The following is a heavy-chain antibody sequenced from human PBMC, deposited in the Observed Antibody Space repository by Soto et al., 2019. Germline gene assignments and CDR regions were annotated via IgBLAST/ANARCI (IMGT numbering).Heavy chain of an antibody. CDR3: ARTNTVNAFDI. CDR2: IKQDGSEK. CDR1: GFTFSSYW. V-gene: IGHV3-7*01. D-gene: IGHD4-17*01. J-gene: IGHJ3*02. Sequence: EVQLVESGGGLVQPGGSLRLSCAASGFTFSSYWMSWVRQAPGKGLEWVANIKQDGSEKYYVDSVKGRFTISRDNAKNSLYRQMNSLRAEDTAVYYCARTNTVNAFDIWGQGTMVTVSS.